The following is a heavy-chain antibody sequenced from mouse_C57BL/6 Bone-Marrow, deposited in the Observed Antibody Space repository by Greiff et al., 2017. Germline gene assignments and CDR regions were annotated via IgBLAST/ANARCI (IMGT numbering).Heavy chain of an antibody. J-gene: IGHJ4*01. CDR1: GFSFNTYA. CDR3: VSQSTMVTHYAMDY. Sequence: DVKLVESGGGLVQPKGSLKLSCAASGFSFNTYAMNWVRQAPGKGLEWVARIRSKSNNYATYYADSVKDRFTIYRDDSESMLYLQMNNLKTEDTAMYYCVSQSTMVTHYAMDYWGQGTSVTVSS. CDR2: IRSKSNNYAT. D-gene: IGHD2-2*01. V-gene: IGHV10-1*01.